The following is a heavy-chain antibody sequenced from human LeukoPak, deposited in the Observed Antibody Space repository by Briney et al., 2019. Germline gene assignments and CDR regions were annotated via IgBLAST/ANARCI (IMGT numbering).Heavy chain of an antibody. V-gene: IGHV3-48*01. Sequence: GGSLRLSCAASGFTFSNYGINWVRQTPGKGLEWVSYISSGSSAINHADSVRGRFSISRDNAKNSLYLQMNSLRPEDTAIYYCARGGAARPDYWGQGTLVTVSS. D-gene: IGHD6-6*01. J-gene: IGHJ4*02. CDR3: ARGGAARPDY. CDR2: ISSGSSAI. CDR1: GFTFSNYG.